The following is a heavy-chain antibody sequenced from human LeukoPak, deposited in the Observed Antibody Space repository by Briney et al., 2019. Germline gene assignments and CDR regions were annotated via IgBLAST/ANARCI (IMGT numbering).Heavy chain of an antibody. CDR2: ISRTGNSI. J-gene: IGHJ4*02. CDR3: ARGPYSSNWYVDY. V-gene: IGHV3-48*03. CDR1: GFTLTSYE. Sequence: GGSLRLSCAASGFTLTSYEMDWVRLAPGKGLEWISYISRTGNSIYYADSVKGRFTVSRDSAKNSLYLQMNSLRAEDTAVYYCARGPYSSNWYVDYWGQGTLVTVAS. D-gene: IGHD6-13*01.